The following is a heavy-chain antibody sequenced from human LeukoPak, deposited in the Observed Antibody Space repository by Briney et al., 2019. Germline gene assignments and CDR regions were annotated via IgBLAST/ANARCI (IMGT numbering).Heavy chain of an antibody. CDR3: AKDLLTYYDFWSVGY. D-gene: IGHD3-3*01. V-gene: IGHV3-30*02. CDR2: IRYDGSNK. Sequence: PPGGSLRLSCAASGFTFSSYGMHWVRQAPGKGLEWVAFIRYDGSNKYYADSVKGRFTISRDNSKNTLYLQMNSLRAEDTAVYYCAKDLLTYYDFWSVGYWGQGTLVTVSS. J-gene: IGHJ4*02. CDR1: GFTFSSYG.